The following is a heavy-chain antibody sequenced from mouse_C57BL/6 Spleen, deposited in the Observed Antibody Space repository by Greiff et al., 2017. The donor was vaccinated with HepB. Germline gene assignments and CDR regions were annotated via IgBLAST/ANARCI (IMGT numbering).Heavy chain of an antibody. D-gene: IGHD1-1*01. CDR1: GFTFSSYG. Sequence: EVKLVESGGDLVKPGGSLKLSCAASGFTFSSYGMSWVRQTPDKRLEWVATISSGGSYTYYPDSVKGRFTISRDNAKNTLYPQMSSLKSEDTAMYYCARHCSDTTVVDYFDYWGQGTTLTVSS. V-gene: IGHV5-6*02. CDR3: ARHCSDTTVVDYFDY. CDR2: ISSGGSYT. J-gene: IGHJ2*01.